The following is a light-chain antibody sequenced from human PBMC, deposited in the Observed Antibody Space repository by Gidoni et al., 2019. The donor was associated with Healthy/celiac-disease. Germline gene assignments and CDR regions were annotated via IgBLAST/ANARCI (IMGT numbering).Light chain of an antibody. Sequence: QMTQSPSSPSASGGDRVTITCRASQSISSYLNWYQQKPGKAPKLLIYAASSLQSGVPSRFSGSGSGTDFTLTISSLQPEDFATYYCQQSYSTPPLTFGGGTKLEIK. CDR3: QQSYSTPPLT. V-gene: IGKV1-39*01. J-gene: IGKJ4*01. CDR1: QSISSY. CDR2: AAS.